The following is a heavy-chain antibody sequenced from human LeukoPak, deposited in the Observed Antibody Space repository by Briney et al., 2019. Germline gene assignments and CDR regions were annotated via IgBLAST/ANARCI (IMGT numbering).Heavy chain of an antibody. Sequence: GGSLRLSCAASGFTFSSYWMGWVRQAPGKGLEWVANINQDGSTKHYVDSVKGRFTVSRDSAKNSVSLQMNSLRAEDTALYYCARDNGGSLDHWGQGTLVTVSS. CDR2: INQDGSTK. V-gene: IGHV3-7*01. D-gene: IGHD1-26*01. CDR3: ARDNGGSLDH. CDR1: GFTFSSYW. J-gene: IGHJ4*02.